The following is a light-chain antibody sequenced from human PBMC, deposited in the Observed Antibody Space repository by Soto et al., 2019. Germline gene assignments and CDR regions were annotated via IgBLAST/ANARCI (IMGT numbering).Light chain of an antibody. CDR1: ASDVGGYNY. V-gene: IGLV2-8*01. CDR2: EAS. CDR3: CSYGRSVV. Sequence: QSALAQPPSASGSPGQSVTISCTGTASDVGGYNYVSWFQHHPGNAPKLIIYEASKRPSGVPNRFSGSKSGNTASLTISGLHAEDEADYYCCSYGRSVVFGGGTKVTVL. J-gene: IGLJ2*01.